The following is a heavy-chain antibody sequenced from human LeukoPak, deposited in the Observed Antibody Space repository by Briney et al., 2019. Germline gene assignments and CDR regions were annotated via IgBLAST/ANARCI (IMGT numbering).Heavy chain of an antibody. J-gene: IGHJ3*02. Sequence: WINPNSGGTNYAQKFQGRVTMTRDTSISTAYMELSRLRSDDTAVYYCARGFSVANDAFDIWGQGTMVTVSS. V-gene: IGHV1-2*02. CDR2: INPNSGGT. CDR3: ARGFSVANDAFDI. D-gene: IGHD6-19*01.